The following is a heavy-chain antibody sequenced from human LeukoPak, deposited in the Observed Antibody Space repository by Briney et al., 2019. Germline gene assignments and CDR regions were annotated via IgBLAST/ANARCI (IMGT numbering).Heavy chain of an antibody. V-gene: IGHV4-38-2*02. CDR1: GYSISSGYY. Sequence: KTSETLSLTCTVSGYSISSGYYWDWIRQPPGKGLEWIGSIYHSGSTYYNPSLKSQVTISVDTSKNQFSLKLSSVTAADTALYYCVREPAMVAAAGLDYWGQGTLVTVSS. CDR2: IYHSGST. D-gene: IGHD6-13*01. J-gene: IGHJ4*02. CDR3: VREPAMVAAAGLDY.